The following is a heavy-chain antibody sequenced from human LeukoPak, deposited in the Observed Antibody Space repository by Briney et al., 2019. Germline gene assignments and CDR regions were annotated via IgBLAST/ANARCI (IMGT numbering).Heavy chain of an antibody. D-gene: IGHD6-13*01. Sequence: GASVKVSCKASGYTFTSYYMHWVRQAPGQGLEWMGWINPNSGGTNYAQKFQGRVTMTRGTSISTAYMELSRLRSDDTAVYYCARVDSLAAAGFGFDLWGEGTLVTVSS. CDR2: INPNSGGT. V-gene: IGHV1-2*02. J-gene: IGHJ5*02. CDR1: GYTFTSYY. CDR3: ARVDSLAAAGFGFDL.